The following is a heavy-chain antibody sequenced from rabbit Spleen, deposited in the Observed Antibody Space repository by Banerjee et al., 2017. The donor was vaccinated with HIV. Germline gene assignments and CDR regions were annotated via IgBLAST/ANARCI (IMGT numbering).Heavy chain of an antibody. CDR2: IYGGSLGDA. V-gene: IGHV1S40*01. CDR3: ARDLVGVIGWNFNL. CDR1: GFDFSNDA. D-gene: IGHD1-1*01. Sequence: QSLEESGGGLVQPEGSLTLTCKASGFDFSNDAMCWVRQAPGKGLEWVACIYGGSLGDAYYASWAKGRFTISKTSSTTVTLQMTSLTASDTATYFCARDLVGVIGWNFNLWGPGTLVTVS. J-gene: IGHJ4*01.